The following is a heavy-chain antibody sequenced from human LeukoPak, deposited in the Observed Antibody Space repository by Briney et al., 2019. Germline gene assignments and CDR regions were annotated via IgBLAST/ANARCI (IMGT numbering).Heavy chain of an antibody. CDR2: IWSDGSNK. V-gene: IGHV3-33*01. CDR1: GFTFSYYA. D-gene: IGHD3-10*01. CDR3: ARELFSSGSCPDG. J-gene: IGHJ4*02. Sequence: GGSLRLSCTASGFTFSYYAIHWVRQAPGKGLEWVALIWSDGSNKYYADSVKGRITISRDNSKNTVYLQMNSLRAEDTAVYYCARELFSSGSCPDGWGQGTLVTVSS.